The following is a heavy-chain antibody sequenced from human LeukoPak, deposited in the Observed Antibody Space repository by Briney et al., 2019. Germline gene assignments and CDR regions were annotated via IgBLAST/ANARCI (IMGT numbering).Heavy chain of an antibody. CDR1: GYTFTGHY. D-gene: IGHD3-3*01. Sequence: ASVKVSCKASGYTFTGHYMHWVRQAPGQGLEWMGWINPNSGGTNYAQKFQGRVTMTRDTSISTAYMELSRLRSDDTAVYYCARGDFWSGYLRPFDYWGQGTLVTVSS. J-gene: IGHJ4*02. V-gene: IGHV1-2*02. CDR2: INPNSGGT. CDR3: ARGDFWSGYLRPFDY.